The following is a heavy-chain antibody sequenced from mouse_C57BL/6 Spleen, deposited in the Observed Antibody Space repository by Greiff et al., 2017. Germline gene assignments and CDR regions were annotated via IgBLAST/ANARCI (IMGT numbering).Heavy chain of an antibody. CDR3: ARDGAYYSTLDY. Sequence: QVQLKQPGAELVKPGASVKLSCKVSGYTFTSYWMHWVKQRPGQGLEWIGMILPNSGSTNYNEKFKSKATLTVDTSSSTAYMQLSSLTSEDSAVYYCARDGAYYSTLDYWGQGTTLTVAS. J-gene: IGHJ2*01. CDR1: GYTFTSYW. CDR2: ILPNSGST. V-gene: IGHV1-64*01. D-gene: IGHD2-5*01.